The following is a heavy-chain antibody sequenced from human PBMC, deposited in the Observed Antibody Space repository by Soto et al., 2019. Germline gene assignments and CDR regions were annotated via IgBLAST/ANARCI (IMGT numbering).Heavy chain of an antibody. CDR1: GYTFTGYY. J-gene: IGHJ4*02. CDR3: ARVAPGIAAAVYYFDY. V-gene: IGHV1-2*04. CDR2: INPNSGGT. D-gene: IGHD6-13*01. Sequence: QVQLVQSGAEVKKPGASVKVSCKASGYTFTGYYMHWVRQAPGQGLEWMGWINPNSGGTNYAQKFQGWVPMTRDTSISTAYMELSRLRSDDTAVYYCARVAPGIAAAVYYFDYWGQGTLVTVFS.